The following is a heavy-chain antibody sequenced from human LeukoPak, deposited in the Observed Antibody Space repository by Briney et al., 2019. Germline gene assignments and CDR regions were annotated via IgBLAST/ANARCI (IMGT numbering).Heavy chain of an antibody. CDR2: IYYSGST. J-gene: IGHJ6*02. Sequence: SETQSLTCTVSGGSVSSGSYYWSWIRQPPGKGLEWIGYIYYSGSTNYNPSLKSRVTISVDTSKNQFSLKLSSVTAADTAVYYCARDRYDFWSGFRGLYYGMDVWGQGTTVTVSS. CDR3: ARDRYDFWSGFRGLYYGMDV. D-gene: IGHD3-3*01. CDR1: GGSVSSGSYY. V-gene: IGHV4-61*01.